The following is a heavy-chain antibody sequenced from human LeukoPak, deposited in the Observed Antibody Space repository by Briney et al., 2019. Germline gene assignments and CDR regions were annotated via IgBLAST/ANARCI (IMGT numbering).Heavy chain of an antibody. J-gene: IGHJ3*01. CDR1: GFTFSNYW. Sequence: GGSLRLSCAASGFTFSNYWMEWVRQAPGKGLEWVANIKEDGSEKYYVDSVKGRFTISRDNAKNSLYLHMNSLTAEDTAIYYCARDWLAGIPFDAFDLWGQGTMVTVSS. V-gene: IGHV3-7*01. D-gene: IGHD3-22*01. CDR3: ARDWLAGIPFDAFDL. CDR2: IKEDGSEK.